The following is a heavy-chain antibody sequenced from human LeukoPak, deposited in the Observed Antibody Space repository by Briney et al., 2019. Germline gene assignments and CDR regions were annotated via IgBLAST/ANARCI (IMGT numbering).Heavy chain of an antibody. CDR1: GFTFSGYG. Sequence: PGGSLRLSCAASGFTFSGYGIHWVRQAPGKGLEWVAFIRSDGSKEFYADSVKGRFTISRDNSKNTLYLQVNSLRVEDTAVYNCAKGYGYYFDYWGQGTLVIVSS. J-gene: IGHJ4*02. CDR2: IRSDGSKE. V-gene: IGHV3-30*02. CDR3: AKGYGYYFDY. D-gene: IGHD5-18*01.